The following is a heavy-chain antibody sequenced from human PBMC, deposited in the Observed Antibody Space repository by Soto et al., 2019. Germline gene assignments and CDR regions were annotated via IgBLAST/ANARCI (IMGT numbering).Heavy chain of an antibody. CDR2: ISYDGSQK. J-gene: IGHJ4*02. D-gene: IGHD2-2*01. CDR3: AKPYCTSANCDRGYFDY. Sequence: QVQLVESGGGVVQPGRSLRLSCAASGFTFSSHGMHWVRQAPGKGLEWVAVISYDGSQKYYADSVKGRFTISRDDSKSTLFLQMNSLGVEDTAVYRCAKPYCTSANCDRGYFDYWGQGTLVTVSS. V-gene: IGHV3-30*18. CDR1: GFTFSSHG.